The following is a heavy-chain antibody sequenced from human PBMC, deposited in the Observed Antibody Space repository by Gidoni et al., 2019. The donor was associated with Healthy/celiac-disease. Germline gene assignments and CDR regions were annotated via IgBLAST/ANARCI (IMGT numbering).Heavy chain of an antibody. CDR3: ARDHVYYYYMDV. CDR2: IYHSGST. J-gene: IGHJ6*03. V-gene: IGHV4-38-2*02. Sequence: QVQLQESGPGLVKPSETLSLTCAVSGYTISNGYYWDWIRQPPGKGLEWIGSIYHSGSTYYNPSLKSRVTISVDTSKNQFSLKLSSVTAADTAVYYCARDHVYYYYMDVWGKGTTVTVSS. CDR1: GYTISNGYY.